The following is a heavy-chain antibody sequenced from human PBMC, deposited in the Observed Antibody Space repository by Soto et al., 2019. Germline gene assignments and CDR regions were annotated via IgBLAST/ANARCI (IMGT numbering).Heavy chain of an antibody. CDR3: AKEPRKQYYYDSSGYYHY. J-gene: IGHJ4*02. V-gene: IGHV3-23*01. D-gene: IGHD3-22*01. Sequence: GSLRLSCAASGFTFSSYAMSWVRQAPGKGLEWVSAISGSGGSTYYADSVKGRFTISRDNSKNTLYLQMNSLRAEDTAVYYCAKEPRKQYYYDSSGYYHYWGQGTLVTVSS. CDR1: GFTFSSYA. CDR2: ISGSGGST.